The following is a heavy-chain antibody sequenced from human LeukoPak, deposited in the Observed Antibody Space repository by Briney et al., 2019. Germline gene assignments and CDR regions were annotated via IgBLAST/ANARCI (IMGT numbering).Heavy chain of an antibody. CDR1: GYTFTSYG. Sequence: ASVKVSGKASGYTFTSYGISWVRQAPGQGLEWMGWISAYNGNTNYAQKLQGRVTMTTDTSTSTAYMELRSLRSDDTAVYYCARDTVQLERRTKNYYYYGMDVWGQGTTVTVSS. CDR2: ISAYNGNT. J-gene: IGHJ6*02. V-gene: IGHV1-18*01. D-gene: IGHD1-1*01. CDR3: ARDTVQLERRTKNYYYYGMDV.